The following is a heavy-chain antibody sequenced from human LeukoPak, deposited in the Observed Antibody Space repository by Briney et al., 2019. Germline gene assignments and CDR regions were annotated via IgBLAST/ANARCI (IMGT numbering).Heavy chain of an antibody. Sequence: GGSLRLSCAASGFTVSSNYMNWVRQAPGKGLEWVANIKQDGSEKYYVDSVKGRFTISRDNAKNSLYLQMNSLRAEDTAVYYCARVRGEDTIPAQTDYWGQGTLVTVSS. CDR1: GFTVSSNY. V-gene: IGHV3-7*01. J-gene: IGHJ4*02. D-gene: IGHD3-10*01. CDR3: ARVRGEDTIPAQTDY. CDR2: IKQDGSEK.